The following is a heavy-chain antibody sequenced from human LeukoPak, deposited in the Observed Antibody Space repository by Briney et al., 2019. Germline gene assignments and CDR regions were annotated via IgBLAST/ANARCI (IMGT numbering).Heavy chain of an antibody. Sequence: SETLSLTCAVYGGSFSGYYWSWIRQPRGKGLEWIGEINHSGSTNYNPSLKSRVTISVDTSKNQFSLKLSSVTAVDTAVYYCASPRYSSSSSTSLDVWGKGTTVTVSS. CDR1: GGSFSGYY. D-gene: IGHD6-6*01. CDR2: INHSGST. J-gene: IGHJ6*04. CDR3: ASPRYSSSSSTSLDV. V-gene: IGHV4-34*01.